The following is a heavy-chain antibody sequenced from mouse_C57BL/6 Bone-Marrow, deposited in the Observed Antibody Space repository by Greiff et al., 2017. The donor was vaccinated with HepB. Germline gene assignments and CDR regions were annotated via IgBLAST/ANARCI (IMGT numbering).Heavy chain of an antibody. J-gene: IGHJ1*03. V-gene: IGHV1-69*01. CDR3: ALRDPDV. CDR2: IDPSDSYT. CDR1: GYTFTSYW. Sequence: QVQLQQPGAELVMPGASVKLSCKASGYTFTSYWMHWVKQRPGQGLEWIGEIDPSDSYTNYNQKFKGKSTLTVDKSSSTAYMQLSSLTSEDSAVDYCALRDPDVWCTGTTVTVPA. D-gene: IGHD1-1*01.